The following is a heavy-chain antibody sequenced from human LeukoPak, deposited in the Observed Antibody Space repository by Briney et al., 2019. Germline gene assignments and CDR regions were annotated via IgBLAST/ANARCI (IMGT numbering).Heavy chain of an antibody. CDR1: GGSINNYY. V-gene: IGHV4-59*01. CDR3: ARGGDYGDLRYFDY. J-gene: IGHJ4*02. D-gene: IGHD4-17*01. CDR2: IYYRGSA. Sequence: PSETLSLTCTVSGGSINNYYWSWIRQPPGKGLEWIGYIYYRGSANYNPSLKSRVTFSVDTSKNQFSLKLNSVTAADTAVYYCARGGDYGDLRYFDYWGQGTLVT.